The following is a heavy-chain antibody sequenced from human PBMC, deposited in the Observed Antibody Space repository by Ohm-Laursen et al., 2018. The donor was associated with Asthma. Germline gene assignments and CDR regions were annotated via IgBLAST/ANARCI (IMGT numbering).Heavy chain of an antibody. CDR3: ARERNRSLNAFDI. CDR2: IIPIFGTT. Sequence: VASVKVSCKASGGTFSSYAISWVRQAPGQGLEWMGGIIPIFGTTNYAQKFQGRVTITADESTSTAYMELSSLRSEDTAVYYCARERNRSLNAFDIWGQGTMVTVSS. D-gene: IGHD1-26*01. CDR1: GGTFSSYA. J-gene: IGHJ3*02. V-gene: IGHV1-69*13.